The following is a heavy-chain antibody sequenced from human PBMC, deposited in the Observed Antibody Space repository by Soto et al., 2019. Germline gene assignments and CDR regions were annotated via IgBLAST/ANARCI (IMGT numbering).Heavy chain of an antibody. J-gene: IGHJ5*02. Sequence: SGPTLVNPTQTLTLTCTFSGFSLSTSGVGVGWIRQPPGKALEWLALIYWDDDKRYSPSLKSRLTITKDTSKNQVVLTMTNMDPVDTATYYCAHRPRYLGREQTNWFDPWCQGTLVTLSS. CDR1: GFSLSTSGVG. CDR3: AHRPRYLGREQTNWFDP. D-gene: IGHD2-2*02. V-gene: IGHV2-5*02. CDR2: IYWDDDK.